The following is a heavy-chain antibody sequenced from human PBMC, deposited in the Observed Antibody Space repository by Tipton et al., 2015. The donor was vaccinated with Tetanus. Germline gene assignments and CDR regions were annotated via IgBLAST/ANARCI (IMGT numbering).Heavy chain of an antibody. Sequence: TLSLTCTVSSASISNSDYSWGWIRQPPGRGPEWIGSVYYSGSTYYNPSLKSRVAISVDTSKNHFSLKLSSVTAADTAVYYCARLSIASTGTYGLTYYYGMDVWGQGTTVTVSS. CDR3: ARLSIASTGTYGLTYYYGMDV. D-gene: IGHD6-13*01. V-gene: IGHV4-39*02. CDR1: SASISNSDYS. J-gene: IGHJ6*02. CDR2: VYYSGST.